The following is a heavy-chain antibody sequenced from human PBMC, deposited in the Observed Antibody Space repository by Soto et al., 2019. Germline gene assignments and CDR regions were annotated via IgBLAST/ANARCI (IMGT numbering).Heavy chain of an antibody. CDR3: AKRRGAGGHFDY. Sequence: PGGSLRLSCGASGFTFSSYAMGRVRQGPGKGLEWVAVVSIGGSTHYADSVRGRFTISRDNSKNTLSLQMNSLTAEDTAVYFCAKRRGAGGHFDYWGQGALVTVSS. J-gene: IGHJ4*02. D-gene: IGHD2-15*01. V-gene: IGHV3-23*01. CDR1: GFTFSSYA. CDR2: VSIGGST.